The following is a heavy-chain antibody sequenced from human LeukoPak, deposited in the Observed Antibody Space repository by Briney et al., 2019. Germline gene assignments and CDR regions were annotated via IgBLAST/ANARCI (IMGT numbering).Heavy chain of an antibody. CDR2: FYASGTT. CDR1: GGSIVSHY. D-gene: IGHD6-13*01. Sequence: SETLSLTCTVPGGSIVSHYWNWIRQPAGRGLEWIGRFYASGTTNTSPSLKSRVTMSVDTSKNQFSLKLSSVTAADTAVYYCARVPRRIAAAGRGYFDYWGQGTLVTVSS. V-gene: IGHV4-4*07. J-gene: IGHJ4*02. CDR3: ARVPRRIAAAGRGYFDY.